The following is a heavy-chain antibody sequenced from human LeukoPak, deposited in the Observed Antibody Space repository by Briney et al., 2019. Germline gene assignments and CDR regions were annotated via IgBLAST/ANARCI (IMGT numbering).Heavy chain of an antibody. CDR1: GFTFSSYS. D-gene: IGHD3-10*01. V-gene: IGHV3-21*01. CDR2: ISSSSSYI. J-gene: IGHJ4*02. Sequence: GGSLRLSCAASGFTFSSYSMNWVRQAPRKGLEWVSSISSSSSYIYYADTVKGQFTISRDNSKNTLYMDMNSLRAEDTAVYYCAKVIWGSESYDPIPDSWGQGTLVTVSS. CDR3: AKVIWGSESYDPIPDS.